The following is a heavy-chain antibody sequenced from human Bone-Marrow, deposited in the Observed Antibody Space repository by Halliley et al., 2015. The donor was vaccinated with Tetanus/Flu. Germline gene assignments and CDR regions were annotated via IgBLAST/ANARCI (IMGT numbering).Heavy chain of an antibody. CDR1: GFTFSTYW. J-gene: IGHJ1*01. D-gene: IGHD1-26*01. Sequence: SLRLSCAASGFTFSTYWMSWVRQVPGKGLEWVANIKRGGSEKNYVGPVKGRLTIARGNPKNSLYLQMSSLGADDTGVYYCVRGWGCWGQRTLVTLPS. CDR2: IKRGGSEK. V-gene: IGHV3-7*03. CDR3: VRGWGC.